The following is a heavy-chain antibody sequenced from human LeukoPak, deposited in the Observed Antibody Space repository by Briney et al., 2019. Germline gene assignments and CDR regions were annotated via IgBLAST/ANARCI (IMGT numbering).Heavy chain of an antibody. Sequence: SETLSLTCAVYGGSFSGYYWSWIRQPPGKGLEWIGEINHSGSTNYNPSLKSRVTISVDTSKNQFSLKLSSVTAADTAVYYCARGRGGDTPLHYWGQGTLVTVSS. V-gene: IGHV4-34*01. CDR2: INHSGST. D-gene: IGHD3-10*01. CDR3: ARGRGGDTPLHY. J-gene: IGHJ4*02. CDR1: GGSFSGYY.